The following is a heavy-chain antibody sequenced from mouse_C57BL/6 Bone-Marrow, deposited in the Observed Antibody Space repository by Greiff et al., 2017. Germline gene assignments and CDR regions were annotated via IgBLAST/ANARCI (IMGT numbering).Heavy chain of an antibody. CDR1: GYTFTSYG. CDR2: IYPRSGNT. J-gene: IGHJ4*01. CDR3: ARSGYYFDYYAMDY. D-gene: IGHD2-3*01. Sequence: QVHVKQSGAELARPGASVKLSCKASGYTFTSYGISWVKQRTGQGLEWIGEIYPRSGNTYYNEKFKGKATLTADKSSSTAYMELRSLTSEDSAVYFCARSGYYFDYYAMDYWGQGTSVTVSS. V-gene: IGHV1-81*01.